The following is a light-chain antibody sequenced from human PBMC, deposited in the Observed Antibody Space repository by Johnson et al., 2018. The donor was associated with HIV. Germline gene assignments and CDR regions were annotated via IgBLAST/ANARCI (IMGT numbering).Light chain of an antibody. J-gene: IGLJ1*01. V-gene: IGLV1-51*01. CDR2: DTN. CDR3: APWHRSLNTGGV. CDR1: NSNIGHNY. Sequence: QSVLTQPPSVSAAPGQKVTISCSGSNSNIGHNYVSWYQQLPGTAPKLLIYDTNKRPSGIPDRFSGSKSGTSASLGITGLQTGDDADYYCAPWHRSLNTGGVFGTGTKVTVL.